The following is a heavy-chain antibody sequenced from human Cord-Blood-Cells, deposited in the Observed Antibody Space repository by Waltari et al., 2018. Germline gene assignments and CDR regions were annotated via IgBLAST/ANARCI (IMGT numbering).Heavy chain of an antibody. J-gene: IGHJ4*02. Sequence: QVQLQESGPGLVKPSETLSLTCASSGYSISSGYYWGWIRQPPGKGLEWIGSIYHSGSTYYNPSLKSRVTISVDTSKNQFSLKLSSVTAADTAVYYCASPHPYYYDSSGYFDYWGQGTLVTVSS. D-gene: IGHD3-22*01. V-gene: IGHV4-38-2*01. CDR3: ASPHPYYYDSSGYFDY. CDR1: GYSISSGYY. CDR2: IYHSGST.